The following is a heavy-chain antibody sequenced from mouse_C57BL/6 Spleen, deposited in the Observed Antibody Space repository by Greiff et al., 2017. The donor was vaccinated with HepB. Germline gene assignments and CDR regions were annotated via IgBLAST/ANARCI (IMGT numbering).Heavy chain of an antibody. D-gene: IGHD2-4*01. V-gene: IGHV1-81*01. J-gene: IGHJ4*01. CDR1: GYTFTSYG. Sequence: VKLQESGAELARPGASVKLSCKASGYTFTSYGISWVKQRTGQGLEWIGEIYPRSGNTYYNEKFKGKATLTADKSSSTAYMELRSLTSEDSAVYFCARRGYYDYEWAMDGWGQGTSVTVSS. CDR2: IYPRSGNT. CDR3: ARRGYYDYEWAMDG.